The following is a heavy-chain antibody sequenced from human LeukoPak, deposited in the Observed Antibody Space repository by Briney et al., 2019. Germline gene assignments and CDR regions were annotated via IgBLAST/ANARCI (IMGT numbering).Heavy chain of an antibody. D-gene: IGHD2-2*01. Sequence: PSETLSLTCAVSGGSISSGGYSWSWIRQPPGKGLEWIGYIYHSGSTYYNPSLKSRVTISVDTSKNQFSLKLSSVTAADTAVYYCARARKYQLLSHYYYYMDVWGKGTTVTVSS. CDR2: IYHSGST. CDR3: ARARKYQLLSHYYYYMDV. J-gene: IGHJ6*03. V-gene: IGHV4-30-2*01. CDR1: GGSISSGGYS.